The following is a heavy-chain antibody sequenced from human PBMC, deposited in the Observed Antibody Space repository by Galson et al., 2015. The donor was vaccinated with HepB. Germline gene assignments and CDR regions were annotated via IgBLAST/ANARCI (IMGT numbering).Heavy chain of an antibody. J-gene: IGHJ4*02. Sequence: SLRLSCAASGFTFSSYSMNWVRQAPGKGLEWVSSISSSSSYIYYADSVKGRFTISRDNAKNSLYLQMNSLRAEDTAVYYCARVENSGYDYYLDYWGQGTLVTVSS. D-gene: IGHD5-12*01. CDR3: ARVENSGYDYYLDY. CDR1: GFTFSSYS. CDR2: ISSSSSYI. V-gene: IGHV3-21*01.